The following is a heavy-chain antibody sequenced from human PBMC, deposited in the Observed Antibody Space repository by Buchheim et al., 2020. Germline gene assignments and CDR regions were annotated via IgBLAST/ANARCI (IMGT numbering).Heavy chain of an antibody. V-gene: IGHV4-61*02. D-gene: IGHD1-26*01. Sequence: QVQLQESGPGLVKPSQTLSLTCTVSGGSISSGSYYWSWIRQPAGKGLEWIGRSYKSGSTNYNPSLKSRVTISVDTSKNQFSLKLTSVTAADTAVYYCVRDQELNWFDPWGQGTL. CDR3: VRDQELNWFDP. CDR2: SYKSGST. CDR1: GGSISSGSYY. J-gene: IGHJ5*02.